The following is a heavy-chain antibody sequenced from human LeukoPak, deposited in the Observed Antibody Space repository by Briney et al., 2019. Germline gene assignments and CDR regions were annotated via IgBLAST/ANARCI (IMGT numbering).Heavy chain of an antibody. V-gene: IGHV4-30-2*01. Sequence: SETLSLTCAVSGGSINSGGYSWSWIRQPPGKGPEWIGYIYHGGSTHYNSSLKSRVTISVDKSKNQFSLNLYSVTAADTAVYYCARAVRGTMVRGAIYYFDYWGQGTLVTVSP. J-gene: IGHJ4*02. D-gene: IGHD3-10*01. CDR1: GGSINSGGYS. CDR3: ARAVRGTMVRGAIYYFDY. CDR2: IYHGGST.